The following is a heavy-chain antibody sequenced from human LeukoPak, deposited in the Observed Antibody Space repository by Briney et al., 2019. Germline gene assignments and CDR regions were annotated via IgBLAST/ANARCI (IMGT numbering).Heavy chain of an antibody. J-gene: IGHJ4*02. Sequence: SETLSLTCTVSGGSISSYYWSWIRQPPGKGLEWIGYIYYSGTTNYNPSLKSRVTISVDTSKNQFFLKLSSVTAADTAVYYCVRRIAAAGKGNFDYWGQGTLVTVSS. CDR1: GGSISSYY. CDR2: IYYSGTT. D-gene: IGHD6-13*01. CDR3: VRRIAAAGKGNFDY. V-gene: IGHV4-59*08.